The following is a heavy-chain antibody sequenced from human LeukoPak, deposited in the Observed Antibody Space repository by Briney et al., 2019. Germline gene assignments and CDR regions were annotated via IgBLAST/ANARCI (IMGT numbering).Heavy chain of an antibody. D-gene: IGHD6-19*01. V-gene: IGHV3-30-3*01. CDR3: ARDREQWLVLTWFSPYYFDY. J-gene: IGHJ4*02. CDR1: GFTFSSYA. Sequence: GGSLRLSCAASGFTFSSYAMHWVRQAPGKGLEWVAVISYDGSNKYYADSVKGRFTISRDNSKNTLYLQMNSLRAEDTAVYYCARDREQWLVLTWFSPYYFDYWGQGTLVTVSS. CDR2: ISYDGSNK.